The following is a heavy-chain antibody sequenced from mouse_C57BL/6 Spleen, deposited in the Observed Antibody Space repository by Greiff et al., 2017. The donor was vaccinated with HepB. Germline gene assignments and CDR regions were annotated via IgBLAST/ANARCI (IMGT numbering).Heavy chain of an antibody. V-gene: IGHV1-72*01. CDR1: GYTFTSYG. J-gene: IGHJ3*01. CDR2: IDRNSGGT. CDR3: AGGDYYGSSYRFAY. Sequence: QVQLQQPGAELVKPGASVKLSCKASGYTFTSYGMHWVRQRPGRGLEWIGRIDRNSGGTKYNEKFKSKATLTVDKPSNTAYMQLSSLTSEDTAVYYCAGGDYYGSSYRFAYWGQGTLVTVSA. D-gene: IGHD1-1*01.